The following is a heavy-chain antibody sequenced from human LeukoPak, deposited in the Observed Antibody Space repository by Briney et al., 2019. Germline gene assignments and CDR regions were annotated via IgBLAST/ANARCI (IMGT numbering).Heavy chain of an antibody. V-gene: IGHV3-48*03. CDR1: GFTFSSYE. D-gene: IGHD3-10*01. J-gene: IGHJ4*02. Sequence: GGSLSLSCSASGFTFSSYEMNWVRQAPGKGLEWLSYINSIGTTTHYADSVKGRFTISRDNAKNSLYLQVNSLRAEDTAVYYCARDGGTDYSFDYWGLGTLVIVSS. CDR2: INSIGTTT. CDR3: ARDGGTDYSFDY.